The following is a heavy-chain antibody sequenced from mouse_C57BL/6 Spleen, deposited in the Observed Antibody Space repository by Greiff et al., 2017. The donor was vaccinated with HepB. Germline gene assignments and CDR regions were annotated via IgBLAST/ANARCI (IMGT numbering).Heavy chain of an antibody. CDR3: ARWGVVPGDY. D-gene: IGHD1-1*01. Sequence: EVQLQQSGPELVKPGASVKISCKASGYTFTDYYMNWVKQSHGKSLEWIGDINPNNGGTSYNQKFKGKATLTVDKSSSTAYMELRSLTSEDSAVYYCARWGVVPGDYWGQGTSVTVSS. CDR1: GYTFTDYY. CDR2: INPNNGGT. J-gene: IGHJ4*01. V-gene: IGHV1-26*01.